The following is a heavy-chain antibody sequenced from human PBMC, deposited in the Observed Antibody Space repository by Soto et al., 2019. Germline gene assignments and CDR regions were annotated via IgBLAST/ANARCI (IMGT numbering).Heavy chain of an antibody. CDR2: ISSSSSYI. Sequence: PGGSLRLSCAASGFTFSSYSMNWVRQAPGKGLEWVSSISSSSSYIYYADSVKGRFTISRDNAKNSLYLQMNSLRAEDTAVYYCARDANMIVVVIPHFDYWGQRTLVPVS. D-gene: IGHD3-22*01. J-gene: IGHJ4*02. CDR3: ARDANMIVVVIPHFDY. CDR1: GFTFSSYS. V-gene: IGHV3-21*01.